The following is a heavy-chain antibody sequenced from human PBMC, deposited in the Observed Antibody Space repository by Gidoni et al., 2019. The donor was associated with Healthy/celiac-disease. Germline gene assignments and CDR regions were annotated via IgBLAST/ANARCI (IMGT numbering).Heavy chain of an antibody. CDR1: GDSASSTSAA. J-gene: IGHJ6*03. CDR3: AKESGHDYGDYASYYYYYMDV. Sequence: QVQLQQSGPGLVKPSQTLSLTCAISGDSASSTSAAWNWIRQSPSRGLEGLGRTYYRSKWYNDYAVSVKSRITINPDTSKNQFSLQLNSVTPEDTAVYYCAKESGHDYGDYASYYYYYMDVWGKGTTVTVSS. CDR2: TYYRSKWYN. V-gene: IGHV6-1*01. D-gene: IGHD4-17*01.